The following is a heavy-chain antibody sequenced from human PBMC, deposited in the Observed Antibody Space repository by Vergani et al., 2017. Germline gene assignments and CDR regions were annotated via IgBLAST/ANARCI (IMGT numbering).Heavy chain of an antibody. CDR2: ISWNSNSI. D-gene: IGHD6-6*01. CDR1: GFTSAGYA. Sequence: EVQLEESGGGLVLPGRSLRLSCVASGFTSAGYAMHWVRQAPGKGLEWVSGISWNSNSIGYADSVKGRFTISRDNAKNSLYLQMNSLRAEDTALYYCAKALGTSSEGGWFDPWGQGTLVTVSS. V-gene: IGHV3-9*02. J-gene: IGHJ5*02. CDR3: AKALGTSSEGGWFDP.